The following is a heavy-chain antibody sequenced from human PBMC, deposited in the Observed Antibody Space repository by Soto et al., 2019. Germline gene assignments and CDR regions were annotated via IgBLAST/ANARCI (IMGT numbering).Heavy chain of an antibody. Sequence: ASGKVSCKASGYTFTSYYMHWVRQAPGQGLEWMGIINPSGGSTSYAQKFQGRVTMTRDTSTSTVYMELSSLRSEDTAVYYCARDFHGGGPDYWGQGTLVTVSS. V-gene: IGHV1-46*03. D-gene: IGHD3-10*01. J-gene: IGHJ4*02. CDR3: ARDFHGGGPDY. CDR1: GYTFTSYY. CDR2: INPSGGST.